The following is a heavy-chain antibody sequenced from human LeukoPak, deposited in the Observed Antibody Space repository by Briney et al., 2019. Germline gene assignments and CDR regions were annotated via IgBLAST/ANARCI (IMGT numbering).Heavy chain of an antibody. CDR1: GGSISSYY. D-gene: IGHD6-13*01. CDR2: IYYSGST. Sequence: SETLSLTCTVSGGSISSYYWSWIRQPPGKGLEWIGYIYYSGSTNYNPSLKSRATISVDTSKNQFSLKLSSVTAADTAVYYCATQGVGSSSWYIYWGQGTLVTVSS. CDR3: ATQGVGSSSWYIY. V-gene: IGHV4-59*08. J-gene: IGHJ4*02.